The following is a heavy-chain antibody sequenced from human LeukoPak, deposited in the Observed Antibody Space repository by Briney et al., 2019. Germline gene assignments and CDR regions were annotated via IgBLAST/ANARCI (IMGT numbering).Heavy chain of an antibody. J-gene: IGHJ3*02. CDR1: GGSFSGYY. V-gene: IGHV4-34*01. Sequence: PSETLSLTCAVYGGSFSGYYWSWIRQPPGKGLEWIGEINHSGSTNYNPSLKSRVTISVGTSKSQFSLKLSSVTAADTAVYYCARLSGYDAFDIWGQGTMVTVSS. CDR2: INHSGST. CDR3: ARLSGYDAFDI. D-gene: IGHD5-12*01.